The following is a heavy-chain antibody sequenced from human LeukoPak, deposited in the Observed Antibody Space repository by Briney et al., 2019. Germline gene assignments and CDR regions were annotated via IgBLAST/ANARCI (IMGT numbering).Heavy chain of an antibody. D-gene: IGHD5-24*01. CDR2: IKRSDSTI. J-gene: IGHJ4*02. CDR1: GFTFSDYY. V-gene: IGHV3-11*04. CDR3: AINGIGFNSDY. Sequence: GGSLRLSCAASGFTFSDYYMSWVRQAPGKGLEWVSYIKRSDSTISYADSVKGRFTISRDNAKNSLYLQMNSLRAEDTAVYYCAINGIGFNSDYWGQGILVTVSS.